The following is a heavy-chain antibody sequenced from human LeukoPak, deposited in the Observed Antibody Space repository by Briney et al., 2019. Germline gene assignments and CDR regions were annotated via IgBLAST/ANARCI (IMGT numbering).Heavy chain of an antibody. CDR1: GFTFSSYG. CDR2: ISYDGSNK. CDR3: AKGYYGSGSYFDY. Sequence: GGSLRLSCAASGFTFSSYGMHWVRQAPGKGLEWVAVISYDGSNKYYADSVKGRFTFSRDNSKNTLYLQMNSLRAEDTAVYYCAKGYYGSGSYFDYWGQGTLVTVSS. V-gene: IGHV3-30*18. J-gene: IGHJ4*02. D-gene: IGHD3-10*01.